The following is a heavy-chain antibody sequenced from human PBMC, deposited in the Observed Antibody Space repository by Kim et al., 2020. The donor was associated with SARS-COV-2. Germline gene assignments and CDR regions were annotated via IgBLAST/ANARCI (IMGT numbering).Heavy chain of an antibody. CDR3: ARDVRSFDWDGPDV. CDR2: ISYDGSSK. J-gene: IGHJ6*02. D-gene: IGHD3-9*01. CDR1: GFTFSRNG. V-gene: IGHV3-33*05. Sequence: GGSLRLSCAASGFTFSRNGMHWVRQAPGKGLEWVAVISYDGSSKYYADCVKGRFTISRDNSKNTLYLQMNSLRAEDTAVYYCARDVRSFDWDGPDVWGQGTTVTVSS.